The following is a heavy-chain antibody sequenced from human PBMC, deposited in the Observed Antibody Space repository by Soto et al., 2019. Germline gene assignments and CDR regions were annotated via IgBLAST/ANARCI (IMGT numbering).Heavy chain of an antibody. CDR3: VGLPGGSWYSGWLDT. Sequence: GGSLRLSCAASGIIFGDYAMHWVRQRPGKGLEWVSGIHWNGDIRASADSVRGRFIISRDNAEKTLYLQMSSLRPEDTAMYYCVGLPGGSWYSGWLDTWGQGTLVTVSS. J-gene: IGHJ5*02. V-gene: IGHV3-9*01. CDR1: GIIFGDYA. D-gene: IGHD6-13*01. CDR2: IHWNGDIR.